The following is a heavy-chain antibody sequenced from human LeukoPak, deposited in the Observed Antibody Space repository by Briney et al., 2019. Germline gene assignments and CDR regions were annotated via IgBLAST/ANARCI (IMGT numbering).Heavy chain of an antibody. J-gene: IGHJ4*02. CDR3: AKDASGSHWYYFDY. D-gene: IGHD1-26*01. V-gene: IGHV3-23*01. Sequence: GGSLRLSCAASGFTFNTYAMSWVRQAPGKGLEWVSGISGTGDSTYYADSVKGRFTISRDDSKNTLYLQMKSLTAEDTAVYYCAKDASGSHWYYFDYWGQGTLVTVSS. CDR1: GFTFNTYA. CDR2: ISGTGDST.